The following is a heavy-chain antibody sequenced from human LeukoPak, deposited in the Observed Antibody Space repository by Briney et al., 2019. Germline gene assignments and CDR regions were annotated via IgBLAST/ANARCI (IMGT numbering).Heavy chain of an antibody. J-gene: IGHJ4*02. D-gene: IGHD5-18*01. CDR3: ARGYSYGPTFDY. CDR2: IIPIFGTA. Sequence: SVKVSCKASGGTSSSYAISWVRQAPGQGLEWMGGIIPIFGTANYAQKFQGRVTITADESTSTAYMELSSLRSEDTAVYYCARGYSYGPTFDYWGQGTLVTVSS. V-gene: IGHV1-69*13. CDR1: GGTSSSYA.